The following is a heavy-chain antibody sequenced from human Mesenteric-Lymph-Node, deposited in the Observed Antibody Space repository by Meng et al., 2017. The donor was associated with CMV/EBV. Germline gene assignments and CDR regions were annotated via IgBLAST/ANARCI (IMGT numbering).Heavy chain of an antibody. CDR1: GFTVNRNH. J-gene: IGHJ3*02. CDR2: IYSGVGT. D-gene: IGHD3-10*01. CDR3: ARKGNAFDI. Sequence: GESLKISCAASGFTVNRNHMSWVRQAPGKGLEWVSVIYSGVGTYYADSVKGRFTISRDDSKNTLYLQMNSLRAEDTAVYYCARKGNAFDIWGQGTMVTVSS. V-gene: IGHV3-66*02.